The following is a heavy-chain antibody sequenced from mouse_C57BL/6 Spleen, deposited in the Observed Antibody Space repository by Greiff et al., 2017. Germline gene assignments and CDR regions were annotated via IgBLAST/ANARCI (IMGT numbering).Heavy chain of an antibody. J-gene: IGHJ4*01. D-gene: IGHD2-10*02. CDR2: IDPSDSYT. CDR1: GYTFTSYW. CDR3: AKGMVTSYAMDY. Sequence: QVQLQQPGAELVKPGASVKLSCKASGYTFTSYWMQWVKQRPGQGLEWIGEIDPSDSYTNYNQKFKGKATLTVDTSSSPAYMQLSSLTSEDSAVYYCAKGMVTSYAMDYWGQGTSVTVSS. V-gene: IGHV1-50*01.